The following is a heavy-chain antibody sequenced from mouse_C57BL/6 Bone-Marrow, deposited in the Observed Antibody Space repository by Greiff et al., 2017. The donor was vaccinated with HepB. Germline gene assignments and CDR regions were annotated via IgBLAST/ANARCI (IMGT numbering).Heavy chain of an antibody. Sequence: QVQLKQPGAELVKPGASVKLSCKASGYTFTSYWMHWVKQRPGRGLEWIGRIDPNSGGTKYNEKFKSKATLTVDKPSSTAYMQLSSLTSEDSAVYYGARRWARRGYYDVWGTGTTVTVSS. J-gene: IGHJ1*03. CDR3: ARRWARRGYYDV. CDR2: IDPNSGGT. V-gene: IGHV1-72*01. D-gene: IGHD1-1*02. CDR1: GYTFTSYW.